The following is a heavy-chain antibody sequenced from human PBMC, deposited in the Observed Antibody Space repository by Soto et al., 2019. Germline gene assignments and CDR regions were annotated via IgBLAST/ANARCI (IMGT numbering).Heavy chain of an antibody. Sequence: PGGSLRLSCAASGFTFSSYGMHWVRQAPGKGLEWVAVIWYDGSNKYYADSVKGRFTISRDNSKNTLYLQMNSLGAEDTAVYYCARDRGSGAVLWFGDQTIDYWGQGTLVTVSS. D-gene: IGHD3-10*01. CDR2: IWYDGSNK. J-gene: IGHJ4*02. CDR3: ARDRGSGAVLWFGDQTIDY. CDR1: GFTFSSYG. V-gene: IGHV3-33*01.